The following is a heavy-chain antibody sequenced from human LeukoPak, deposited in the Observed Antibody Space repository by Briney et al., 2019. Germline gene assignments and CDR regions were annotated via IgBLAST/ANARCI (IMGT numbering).Heavy chain of an antibody. V-gene: IGHV4-4*07. CDR2: IYTNGTT. D-gene: IGHD2-15*01. J-gene: IGHJ6*02. Sequence: SETLSLTCIVSGGSVRNYYWTWIRQPAGKGLQWIGRIYTNGTTNYSPSLKSRVTMSVDMSKNQFSLKLTSVTAADTAVYYCAKEDIVVVTKYIHYGMDVWGQGTTVTDSS. CDR3: AKEDIVVVTKYIHYGMDV. CDR1: GGSVRNYY.